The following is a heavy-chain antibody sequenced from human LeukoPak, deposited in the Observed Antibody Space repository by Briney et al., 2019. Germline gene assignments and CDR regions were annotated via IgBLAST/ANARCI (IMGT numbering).Heavy chain of an antibody. Sequence: PSETLSLTCTVSGGSISSYYWSWIRQPAGKGLEWIGRIYTSGSTNYNPSLKSRVTISVDTSKNQFSLKLSSVTAADTAVYYCARGVVVVPAATGDAFDIWGQGTMVTVSS. CDR2: IYTSGST. D-gene: IGHD2-2*01. J-gene: IGHJ3*02. CDR1: GGSISSYY. CDR3: ARGVVVVPAATGDAFDI. V-gene: IGHV4-4*07.